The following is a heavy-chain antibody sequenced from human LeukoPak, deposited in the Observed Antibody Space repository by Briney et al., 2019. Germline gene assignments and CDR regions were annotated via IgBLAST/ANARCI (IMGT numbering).Heavy chain of an antibody. D-gene: IGHD5-18*01. CDR1: GASISAYH. CDR2: IYSSGRT. Sequence: SETLSLICSVSGASISAYHWSWIRQPAGKGLEWIGRIYSSGRTNYIPSLKSRLTTSVDTSKNQFSLKLNSVTAADTAVYYCARDYSYPDYWGQGTLVTVSS. V-gene: IGHV4-4*07. J-gene: IGHJ4*02. CDR3: ARDYSYPDY.